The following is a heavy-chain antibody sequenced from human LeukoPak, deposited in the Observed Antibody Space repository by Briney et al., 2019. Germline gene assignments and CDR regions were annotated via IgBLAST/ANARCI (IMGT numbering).Heavy chain of an antibody. CDR3: ARYRPELRYFDY. Sequence: SETLSLTCTVSGGSISSYYWSWIRQPPGKGLEWIGYIYYSGSTNYNPSLKSRVTISVDTSKNQFSLKLSSVTAADTAVYYCARYRPELRYFDYWGQGTLVTVSS. J-gene: IGHJ4*02. V-gene: IGHV4-59*01. CDR2: IYYSGST. D-gene: IGHD1-7*01. CDR1: GGSISSYY.